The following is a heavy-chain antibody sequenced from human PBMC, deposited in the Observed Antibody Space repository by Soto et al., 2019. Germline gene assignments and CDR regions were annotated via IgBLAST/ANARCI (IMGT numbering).Heavy chain of an antibody. Sequence: VGSLRLSFAASVFTFSLYAIHWVRQAPGTGPAWVAAIWGDGSDKKYADSVKGRFTVSRDNSKNTLYLQMNSLRDEDTAVYFCARSGDCTGTSCHLRGPLDSWGPGTLVTVSS. CDR1: VFTFSLYA. CDR3: ARSGDCTGTSCHLRGPLDS. D-gene: IGHD2-8*02. V-gene: IGHV3-33*01. J-gene: IGHJ4*02. CDR2: IWGDGSDK.